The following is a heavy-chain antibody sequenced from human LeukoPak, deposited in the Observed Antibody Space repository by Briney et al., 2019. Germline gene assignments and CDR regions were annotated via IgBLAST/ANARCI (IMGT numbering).Heavy chain of an antibody. CDR2: ISYDGSNK. J-gene: IGHJ4*02. V-gene: IGHV3-30*18. CDR1: GFTFSSYG. Sequence: GRSLRLSCAASGFTFSSYGMHWVRQAPGKGLEWVAVISYDGSNKYYADSVKGRFTISRDNSKNTLYLQMNSLRAEDTAVYYCAKDRYSYGYFDYWGQGTLVTVSS. CDR3: AKDRYSYGYFDY. D-gene: IGHD5-18*01.